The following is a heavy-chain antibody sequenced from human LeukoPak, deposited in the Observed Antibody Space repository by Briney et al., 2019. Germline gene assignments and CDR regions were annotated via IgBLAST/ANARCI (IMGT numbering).Heavy chain of an antibody. V-gene: IGHV4-38-2*02. CDR3: ARDHLANLASRLFDP. J-gene: IGHJ5*02. CDR2: IHHSGRT. D-gene: IGHD3-3*01. CDR1: GYSISSDYY. Sequence: PSETLSLTCTVSGYSISSDYYWGWIRQPPGKGLEWIGIIHHSGRTYYNPSLKSRVTISVDTSKNQFSLKLSSVTAADTAVYYCARDHLANLASRLFDPWGQGALVTVSS.